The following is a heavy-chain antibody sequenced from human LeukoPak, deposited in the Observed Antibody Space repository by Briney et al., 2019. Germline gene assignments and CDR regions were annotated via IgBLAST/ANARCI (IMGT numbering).Heavy chain of an antibody. CDR1: GFTFSSYS. V-gene: IGHV3-21*01. CDR2: ISSSSSYI. CDR3: ARWSGMATVTSDY. D-gene: IGHD5-24*01. J-gene: IGHJ4*02. Sequence: GGSLRLSCAASGFTFSSYSMKWVRQAPGKGLEWVSSISSSSSYIYYADSVKGRFTISRDNAKNSLYLQMNSLRAEDTAVYYCARWSGMATVTSDYWGQGTLVTVSS.